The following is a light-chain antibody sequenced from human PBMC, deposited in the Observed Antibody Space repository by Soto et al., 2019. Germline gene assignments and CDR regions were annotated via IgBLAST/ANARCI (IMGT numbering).Light chain of an antibody. J-gene: IGKJ4*01. CDR3: QKYNSAPRT. CDR1: QAISNY. CDR2: AAS. Sequence: DVQMTQAPSSLSASVGDRVTITCRASQAISNYLAWYQQKPAKVPKLLIYAASILQSGVPSRFSGSGSGTDFTLTISSLQPEDVATYYCQKYNSAPRTFGGGTKVEIK. V-gene: IGKV1-27*01.